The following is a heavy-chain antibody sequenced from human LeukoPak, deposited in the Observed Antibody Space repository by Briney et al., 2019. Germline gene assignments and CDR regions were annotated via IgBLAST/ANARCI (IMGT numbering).Heavy chain of an antibody. D-gene: IGHD3-22*01. V-gene: IGHV3-21*01. CDR1: GFTFSSYR. CDR3: ARDWDTYYYDSSGWFFDY. J-gene: IGHJ4*02. Sequence: GGSLTLSCAASGFTFSSYRMTWVRQAPGKGREWVSSISSSSSYIVYADAVKGRFTISRDNAKKSLYLQMNSLRAEDTAVYYCARDWDTYYYDSSGWFFDYWGQGTLVTVSS. CDR2: ISSSSSYI.